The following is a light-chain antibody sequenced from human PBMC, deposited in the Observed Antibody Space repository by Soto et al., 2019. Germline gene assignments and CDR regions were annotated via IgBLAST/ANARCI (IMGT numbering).Light chain of an antibody. CDR1: QSLLHSNGYNY. J-gene: IGKJ2*01. V-gene: IGKV2-28*01. CDR3: MQALQTPRT. CDR2: LGS. Sequence: DIVMTQSPLSLPVTPGEPASISCRSSQSLLHSNGYNYLDWYLQKPGQSPQLLIYLGSNRASGVPDRFSGSGSGTDFTLKISRVEAEDVGVYYCMQALQTPRTFGHGTQLEIK.